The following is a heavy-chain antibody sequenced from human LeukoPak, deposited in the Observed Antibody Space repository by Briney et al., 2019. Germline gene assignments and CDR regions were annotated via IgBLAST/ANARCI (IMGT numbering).Heavy chain of an antibody. V-gene: IGHV3-7*01. CDR1: GFTFSSYW. CDR3: AREGGSSGSYSDYYYYYMDV. D-gene: IGHD1-26*01. CDR2: IKQDGSEK. Sequence: PGGSLRLSCAASGFTFSSYWMSWVRQAPGKGLEWVSNIKQDGSEKYYVDSVKGRFTISRDNAKNSLYLQMNSLRAEDTAVYYCAREGGSSGSYSDYYYYYMDVWGKGTTVTVSS. J-gene: IGHJ6*03.